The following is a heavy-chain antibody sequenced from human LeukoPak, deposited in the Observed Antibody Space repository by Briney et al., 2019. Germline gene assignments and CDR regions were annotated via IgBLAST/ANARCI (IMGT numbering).Heavy chain of an antibody. J-gene: IGHJ4*02. CDR3: ARGPRYRSGGICSKGFDY. CDR2: ISSSSSYI. V-gene: IGHV3-21*01. D-gene: IGHD2-15*01. CDR1: GFTFSSYS. Sequence: GGSLRLSLAASGFTFSSYSMNWVRQAPGKGLEWVSSISSSSSYIYYADSVKGRFTISRDNAKNSLYLQMNSLRADDTAVYYCARGPRYRSGGICSKGFDYWGQGTLVTVSS.